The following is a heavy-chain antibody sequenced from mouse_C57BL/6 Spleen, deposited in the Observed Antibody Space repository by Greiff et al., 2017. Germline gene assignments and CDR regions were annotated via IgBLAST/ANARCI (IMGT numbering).Heavy chain of an antibody. V-gene: IGHV5-4*01. D-gene: IGHD1-1*01. CDR3: ARETNYYGSSDSWFAD. J-gene: IGHJ3*01. CDR1: GFTFSSYA. CDR2: ISDGGSYT. Sequence: EVKLVESGGGLVKPGGSLKLSCAASGFTFSSYAMSWVRQTPEKRLEWVATISDGGSYTYYPDNVKGRFTISRDNAKNNLYLQMSHRKSEDTAMYYCARETNYYGSSDSWFADWGQGTLVTVSA.